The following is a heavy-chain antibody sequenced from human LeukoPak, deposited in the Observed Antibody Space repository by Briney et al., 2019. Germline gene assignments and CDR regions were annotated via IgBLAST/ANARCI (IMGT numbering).Heavy chain of an antibody. CDR2: IIPRFATT. D-gene: IGHD2-21*01. CDR1: GGTFISYA. Sequence: ASVKVSCKASGGTFISYALSWVRQAPGQGLEWMGGIIPRFATTKYGQKFQGRVTLTADESTSTAYMELSSLRSEDTAMYYCVRDSAYCGGDCRQFDYWGQGALVTVSS. CDR3: VRDSAYCGGDCRQFDY. V-gene: IGHV1-69*13. J-gene: IGHJ4*02.